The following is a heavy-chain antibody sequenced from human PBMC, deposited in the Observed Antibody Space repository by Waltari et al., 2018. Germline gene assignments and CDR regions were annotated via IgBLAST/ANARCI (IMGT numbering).Heavy chain of an antibody. V-gene: IGHV4-39*01. J-gene: IGHJ3*01. D-gene: IGHD1-1*01. Sequence: QLQLQESGPGLVKPSETLSLTCRVSGVSITSNRNYWGWIRQPPGQGLEWIGTMSYTGATYSSPSLESRVTVSRDTSKNQLSLKLVSVTAADTAVYYCATYIGASVGTAAFDVWGQGTMVAVSS. CDR3: ATYIGASVGTAAFDV. CDR1: GVSITSNRNY. CDR2: MSYTGAT.